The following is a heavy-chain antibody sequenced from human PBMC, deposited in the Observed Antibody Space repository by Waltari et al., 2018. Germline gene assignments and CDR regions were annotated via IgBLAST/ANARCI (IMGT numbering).Heavy chain of an antibody. CDR3: AADLRAYCGGDCYGPGAFDI. Sequence: QMQLVQSGPEVKKPGTSVKVSCKASGFTFTSSAMQWVRQAGGKRLEWIGWIVVGSGNTNYAQKFQERVTITRDMSTSTAYMELSSLRSEDTAVYYCAADLRAYCGGDCYGPGAFDIWGQGTMVTVSS. CDR2: IVVGSGNT. J-gene: IGHJ3*02. D-gene: IGHD2-21*01. V-gene: IGHV1-58*02. CDR1: GFTFTSSA.